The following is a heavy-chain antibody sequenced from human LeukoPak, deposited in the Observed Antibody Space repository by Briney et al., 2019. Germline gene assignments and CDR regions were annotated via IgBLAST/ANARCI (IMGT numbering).Heavy chain of an antibody. CDR1: GFTFGDYA. V-gene: IGHV3-49*04. CDR3: TRGDSITMIVVASDAFDI. J-gene: IGHJ3*02. Sequence: GRSLRLSCTASGFTFGDYAMSWVRQAPGKGLEWVGFIRSKAYGGTTEYAASVKGRFTISRDDSKSIAYLQMNSLKTEDTAVYYCTRGDSITMIVVASDAFDIWGQGTMVTVSS. D-gene: IGHD3-22*01. CDR2: IRSKAYGGTT.